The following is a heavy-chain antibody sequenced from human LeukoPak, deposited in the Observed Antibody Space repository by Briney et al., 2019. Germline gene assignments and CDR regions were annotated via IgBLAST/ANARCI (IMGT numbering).Heavy chain of an antibody. D-gene: IGHD3-9*01. CDR1: GYTFTSYG. CDR2: ISAYNGNT. V-gene: IGHV1-18*01. CDR3: ARKDEILATYGLSNDAFDF. J-gene: IGHJ3*01. Sequence: ASVKVSCKASGYTFTSYGISWVRQAPGQGLEWMGWISAYNGNTNYAQKLQGRVTMTTDTSTTTAYMELRSLTSDDTAVYYCARKDEILATYGLSNDAFDFWGQGTMVTVSS.